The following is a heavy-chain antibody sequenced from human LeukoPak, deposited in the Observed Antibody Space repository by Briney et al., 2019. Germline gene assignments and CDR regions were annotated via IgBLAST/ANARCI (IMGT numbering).Heavy chain of an antibody. CDR1: GGSIRTYF. CDR3: ARGRPLLLDY. J-gene: IGHJ4*02. V-gene: IGHV4-59*01. CDR2: VYHTGST. Sequence: PSETLSLTCTVSGGSIRTYFWSWIRQPPGKGLEWMGYVYHTGSTTYKPSLKSRITISVDTSKNQFSLKLSSVTAADTAVYYCARGRPLLLDYWGQGTLVTVSS. D-gene: IGHD2-15*01.